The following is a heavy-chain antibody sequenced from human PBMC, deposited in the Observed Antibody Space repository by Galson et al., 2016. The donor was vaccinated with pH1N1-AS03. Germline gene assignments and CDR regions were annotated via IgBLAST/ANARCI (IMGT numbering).Heavy chain of an antibody. CDR3: VRDGTMAIIDY. D-gene: IGHD5-24*01. J-gene: IGHJ4*02. Sequence: SLRLSCAASGFTLSSYWMHWVRHAPGKGLVWVSRINSDGSSTIYADSVKGRFTISRDNAKNTLYLQMNSLRAEDTAVYYCVRDGTMAIIDYWGQGTLVTVSS. CDR2: INSDGSST. CDR1: GFTLSSYW. V-gene: IGHV3-74*01.